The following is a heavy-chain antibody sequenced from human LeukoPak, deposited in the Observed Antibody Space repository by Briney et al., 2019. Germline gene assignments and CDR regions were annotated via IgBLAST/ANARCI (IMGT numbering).Heavy chain of an antibody. J-gene: IGHJ4*02. CDR1: GGSFSGYY. V-gene: IGHV4-34*01. D-gene: IGHD2-2*01. Sequence: PSETLSLTCAVYGGSFSGYYWSWIRQPPGKGLEWIGEINHSGSTNYNPSLKNRVTISVDTSKNQFSLKLSSVTAADTAVCYCARANIVVVPGKAFDYWGQGTLVTVSS. CDR3: ARANIVVVPGKAFDY. CDR2: INHSGST.